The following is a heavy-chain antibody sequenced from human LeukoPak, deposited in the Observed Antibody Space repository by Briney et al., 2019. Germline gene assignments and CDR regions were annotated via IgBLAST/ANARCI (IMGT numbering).Heavy chain of an antibody. J-gene: IGHJ5*02. Sequence: GGSLRLSCAASGFTFSTYAMTWVRQAPGKGLEWVSGTTAGGSSTYYADSVKGRFTISRDNSESTLYLQMNSLRAEDTAVYYCAKDRDSNRFDPWGQGTLVTVSS. D-gene: IGHD3-10*01. CDR2: TTAGGSST. CDR1: GFTFSTYA. V-gene: IGHV3-23*01. CDR3: AKDRDSNRFDP.